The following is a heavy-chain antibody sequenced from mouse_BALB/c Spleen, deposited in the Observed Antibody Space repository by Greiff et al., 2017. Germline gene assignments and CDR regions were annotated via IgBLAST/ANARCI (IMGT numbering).Heavy chain of an antibody. V-gene: IGHV1-7*01. J-gene: IGHJ3*01. Sequence: QVQLQQSGPELAKPGASVKMSCKASGYTFTSYWMHWVKQRPGQGLEWIGYINPSTGYTEYNQKFKDKATLTADKSSSTAYMQLSSLTSEDSAVYYCAREVSWFAYWGQGTLVTVSA. CDR2: INPSTGYT. CDR1: GYTFTSYW. CDR3: AREVSWFAY.